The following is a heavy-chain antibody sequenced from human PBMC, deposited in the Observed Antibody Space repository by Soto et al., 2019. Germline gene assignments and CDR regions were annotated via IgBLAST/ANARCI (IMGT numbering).Heavy chain of an antibody. J-gene: IGHJ4*02. D-gene: IGHD2-2*01. CDR2: INHSGST. CDR3: ARRPQYQLLLAY. Sequence: QVQLQQWGAGLLKPSETLSLTCAVYGGSFSGYYWSWIRQPPGKGLEWIGEINHSGSTNYNPSLKSRVTISVATSKNQFSLKLSSVTAADTAVYYCARRPQYQLLLAYWGQGTLVTVSS. CDR1: GGSFSGYY. V-gene: IGHV4-34*01.